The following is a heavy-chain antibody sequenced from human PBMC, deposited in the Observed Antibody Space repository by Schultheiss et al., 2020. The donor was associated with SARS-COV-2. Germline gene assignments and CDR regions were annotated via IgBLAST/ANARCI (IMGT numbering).Heavy chain of an antibody. CDR2: IYYSGST. CDR1: GGSISSYY. D-gene: IGHD3-22*01. J-gene: IGHJ1*01. V-gene: IGHV4-59*01. Sequence: SQTLSLTCTVSGGSISSYYWSWIRQHPGKGLEWIGYIYYSGSTNYNPSLKSRVTISVDTSKNQFSLKLSSVTAADTAVYYCATEYYDSSGYYYGGGYFQHWGQGTLVTVSS. CDR3: ATEYYDSSGYYYGGGYFQH.